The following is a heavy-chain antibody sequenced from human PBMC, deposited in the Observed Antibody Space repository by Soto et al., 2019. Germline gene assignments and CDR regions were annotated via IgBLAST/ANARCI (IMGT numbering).Heavy chain of an antibody. V-gene: IGHV3-21*01. CDR3: ARDTAVDTSRGMDV. J-gene: IGHJ6*02. CDR1: GFTFSSYS. Sequence: EVQLVESGGGLVKPGGSLRLSCAPSGFTFSSYSMNWVRQAPGKGLEWVSSISSSSSYIYYADSVKGRFTISRDNAKNSLYLQMNSLRAEDTAVYYCARDTAVDTSRGMDVWGQGTTVTVSS. CDR2: ISSSSSYI. D-gene: IGHD6-19*01.